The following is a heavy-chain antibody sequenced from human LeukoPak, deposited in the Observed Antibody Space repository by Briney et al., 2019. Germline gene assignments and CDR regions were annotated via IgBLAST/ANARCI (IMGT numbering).Heavy chain of an antibody. Sequence: GGSLRLSCAASGFTFTNAWMSWVRQAPGKGLEWVGRITSKTDGGTTDHAAPVKGRFTISRDDSINTMYLQMNSLRAEDTAVYYCAKAIRRITMVRGAGGMDVWGQGTTVTVSS. CDR3: AKAIRRITMVRGAGGMDV. CDR1: GFTFTNAW. D-gene: IGHD3-10*01. CDR2: ITSKTDGGTT. V-gene: IGHV3-15*01. J-gene: IGHJ6*02.